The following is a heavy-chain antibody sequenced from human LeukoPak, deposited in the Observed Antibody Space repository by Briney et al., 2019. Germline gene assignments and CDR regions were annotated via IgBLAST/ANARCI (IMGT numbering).Heavy chain of an antibody. D-gene: IGHD2-21*02. CDR3: ARAYCGGDCPPGY. CDR1: GGTFSSYT. J-gene: IGHJ4*02. Sequence: SVKVSCKASGGTFSSYTFSWVRQAPGQGLEWMGRIVSMFGTANYAQNFQGRVTITADESTSTVYMELSSLRSEDTAVYSCARAYCGGDCPPGYWGQGTLVTVSS. CDR2: IVSMFGTA. V-gene: IGHV1-69*13.